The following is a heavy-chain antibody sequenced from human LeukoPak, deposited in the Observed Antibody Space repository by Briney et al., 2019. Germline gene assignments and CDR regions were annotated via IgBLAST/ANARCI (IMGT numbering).Heavy chain of an antibody. J-gene: IGHJ4*02. CDR2: ISSSSSYI. D-gene: IGHD3-3*01. V-gene: IGHV3-21*01. Sequence: PGGSLRLSCAASGFTFSSYSMNWVRQAPGKGLEWVSSISSSSSYIYYADSVKGRFTISRDNAKNSLYLQMNSLRAEDTAVYYCARDSTRYYDFLSGYYPFDYWGQGTLVTVSS. CDR3: ARDSTRYYDFLSGYYPFDY. CDR1: GFTFSSYS.